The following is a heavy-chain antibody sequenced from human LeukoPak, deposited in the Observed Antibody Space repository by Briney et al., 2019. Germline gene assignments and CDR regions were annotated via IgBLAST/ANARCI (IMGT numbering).Heavy chain of an antibody. V-gene: IGHV4-59*01. CDR2: IYYSGST. CDR1: GGSICSYY. Sequence: PSETLSLTCTVSGGSICSYYWSWIRQPPGKGLEWIGYIYYSGSTNYNPSLKSRVTLSVDTSKHQFSLKLSSVTAADTAVYYCASYSSIWYYSDYWGQGTLVTVSS. D-gene: IGHD6-13*01. J-gene: IGHJ4*02. CDR3: ASYSSIWYYSDY.